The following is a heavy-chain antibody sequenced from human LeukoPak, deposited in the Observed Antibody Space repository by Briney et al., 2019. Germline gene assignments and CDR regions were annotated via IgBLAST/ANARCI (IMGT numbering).Heavy chain of an antibody. D-gene: IGHD6-6*01. CDR2: IYYSGNT. V-gene: IGHV4-39*01. CDR3: ARMGIAARPDGDY. J-gene: IGHJ4*02. Sequence: SGTVSLTCTVSGGSISSSNYYWGWIRQPPGKGLEWIGSIYYSGNTYYNPSLKSRVTISVDTSKNQFSLKLSSVTAADTAVYYCARMGIAARPDGDYWGQGTLVTVSS. CDR1: GGSISSSNYY.